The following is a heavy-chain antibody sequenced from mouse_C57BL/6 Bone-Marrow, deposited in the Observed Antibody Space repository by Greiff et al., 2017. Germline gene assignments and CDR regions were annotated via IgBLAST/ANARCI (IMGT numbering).Heavy chain of an antibody. CDR2: ISSGGSYT. Sequence: EVQLVESGGDLVKPGGSLKLSCAASGFTFSSYGMSWVRQTPDKRLEWVATISSGGSYTYYPDSVKGRFTISRDNAKNTLYLQMSRLKSEDTAMYYCARNNYYGSSYPYYAMDYWGQGTSVTVSS. CDR3: ARNNYYGSSYPYYAMDY. V-gene: IGHV5-6*01. D-gene: IGHD1-1*01. J-gene: IGHJ4*01. CDR1: GFTFSSYG.